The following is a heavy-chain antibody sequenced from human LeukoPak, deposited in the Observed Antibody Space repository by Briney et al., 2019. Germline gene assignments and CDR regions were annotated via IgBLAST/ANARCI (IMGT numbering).Heavy chain of an antibody. CDR2: IYPGDSDA. CDR1: GYRFSSYW. Sequence: GESLKISCKGSGYRFSSYWIAWVRHMPGKGPEWMGIIYPGDSDARYSPSFQGQVTFSADKSISTTYLQWSSLEASDTAIYYCARYNSGWHFYYWGQGTLVTVSS. D-gene: IGHD6-19*01. V-gene: IGHV5-51*01. CDR3: ARYNSGWHFYY. J-gene: IGHJ4*02.